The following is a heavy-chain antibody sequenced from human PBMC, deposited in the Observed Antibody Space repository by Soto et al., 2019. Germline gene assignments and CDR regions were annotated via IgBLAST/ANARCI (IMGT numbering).Heavy chain of an antibody. CDR3: ARTLFGWGIWFDP. CDR1: GGSISSYY. Sequence: QVQLQESAPGLVKPSETVSLTCTVSGGSISSYYWSWIRQPPGKGLELIWYIYYSGSTKYTPSLQSRVTLTVATSKNQFSRKLSALTAADPAGYYCARTLFGWGIWFDPWGQGTLVTVSS. CDR2: IYYSGST. D-gene: IGHD3-10*02. J-gene: IGHJ5*02. V-gene: IGHV4-59*01.